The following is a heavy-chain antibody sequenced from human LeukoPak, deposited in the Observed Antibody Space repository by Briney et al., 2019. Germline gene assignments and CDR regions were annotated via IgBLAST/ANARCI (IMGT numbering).Heavy chain of an antibody. V-gene: IGHV4-38-2*01. CDR1: GHSVTSGYF. J-gene: IGHJ4*02. CDR3: ARGGLDGDYFDY. D-gene: IGHD1-26*01. Sequence: SETLSLTCAVSGHSVTSGYFWGWIRQPPGKGLDWIGAIYYSGSTYYNPSLKSRVTIAVDTSKNQFSLKLSSVTAADTAVYYSARGGLDGDYFDYWGQGTLVTVSS. CDR2: IYYSGST.